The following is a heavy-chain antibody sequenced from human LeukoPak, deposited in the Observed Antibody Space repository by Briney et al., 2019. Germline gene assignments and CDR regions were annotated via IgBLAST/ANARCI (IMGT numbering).Heavy chain of an antibody. CDR3: ARQKKTVAGRKKSRGDFDY. V-gene: IGHV4-34*01. J-gene: IGHJ4*02. CDR1: GGSFSGYY. CDR2: INHSGST. D-gene: IGHD6-19*01. Sequence: SETLSLTCAVYGGSFSGYYWSWIRQPPGKGLEWIGEINHSGSTNYNPSLKSRVTISVDTSKNQFSLKLSSVTAADTAVYYCARQKKTVAGRKKSRGDFDYWGQGTLVTVSS.